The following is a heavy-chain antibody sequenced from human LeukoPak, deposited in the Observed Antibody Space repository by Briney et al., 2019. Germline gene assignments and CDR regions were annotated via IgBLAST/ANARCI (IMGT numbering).Heavy chain of an antibody. D-gene: IGHD4-17*01. CDR2: ISSDGIST. V-gene: IGHV3-74*01. Sequence: GGSLRLSCAASGFTFSNYWMHWVRQAPGKGLGWVSRISSDGISTTYADSVKGRFTISRDNAKNTLYLQVNSLRAEDTAVYYCARDPTSYGDYGQYYFDFWGQGTLVTVSS. J-gene: IGHJ4*02. CDR1: GFTFSNYW. CDR3: ARDPTSYGDYGQYYFDF.